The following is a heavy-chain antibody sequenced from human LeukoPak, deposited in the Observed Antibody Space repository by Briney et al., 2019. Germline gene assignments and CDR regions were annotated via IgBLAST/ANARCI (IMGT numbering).Heavy chain of an antibody. CDR3: ARWGLVAPGTYYYYYMDV. CDR2: INAYNGDT. CDR1: GYTFTNYG. D-gene: IGHD2-2*01. Sequence: GASVKVSCKASGYTFTNYGVSWVRQAPGQGLEWMGWINAYNGDTHYAQNLQGRLTMTTGTSTSMAFMELRSLRPDDTAVYFCARWGLVAPGTYYYYYMDVWGRGTTVTVSS. V-gene: IGHV1-18*01. J-gene: IGHJ6*03.